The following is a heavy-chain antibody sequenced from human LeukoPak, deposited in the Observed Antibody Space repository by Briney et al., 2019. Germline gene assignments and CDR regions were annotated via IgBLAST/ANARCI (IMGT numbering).Heavy chain of an antibody. CDR1: GGSISNYY. Sequence: SETLSLTCTVSGGSISNYYWSCIRQPPGKGLEWVGYIYYSGSTTYNPSLKSRVTISVDTSKNQFSLKLRSVTAARTSVYYYARGVGGYCSGGSCYSAPNWFDPWGQGTLVTVSS. J-gene: IGHJ5*02. D-gene: IGHD2-15*01. CDR2: IYYSGST. V-gene: IGHV4-59*01. CDR3: ARGVGGYCSGGSCYSAPNWFDP.